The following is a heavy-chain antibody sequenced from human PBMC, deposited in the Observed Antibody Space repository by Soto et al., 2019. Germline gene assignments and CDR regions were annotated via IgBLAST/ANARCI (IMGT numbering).Heavy chain of an antibody. J-gene: IGHJ6*02. V-gene: IGHV1-8*01. CDR1: GYTSTSYD. CDR3: ARADRLAAPMDYGMDV. Sequence: QVQLVQSGAEVRKPGPSVKVSSPVSGYTSTSYDISWVRQATGQGREWLGWMNPSKGDTYNAQKFQGKVTMTRNTSIKTAYMELSSLRSEDTAVYYCARADRLAAPMDYGMDVGGQGTTVTVSS. D-gene: IGHD6-19*01. CDR2: MNPSKGDT.